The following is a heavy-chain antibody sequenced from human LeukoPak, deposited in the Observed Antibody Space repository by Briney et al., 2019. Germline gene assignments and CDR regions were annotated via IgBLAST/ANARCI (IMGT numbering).Heavy chain of an antibody. CDR1: SGSLNGYY. Sequence: SETLSLTCAVYSGSLNGYYWSWIRQPPGKGLEWIGEINHSGSTNYNPSLKSRVTMPVVTSKNQCSLKLSSVASSDPAVYYCARMTSGAFDMWGQGTMVTVSS. V-gene: IGHV4-34*01. J-gene: IGHJ3*02. CDR2: INHSGST. CDR3: ARMTSGAFDM.